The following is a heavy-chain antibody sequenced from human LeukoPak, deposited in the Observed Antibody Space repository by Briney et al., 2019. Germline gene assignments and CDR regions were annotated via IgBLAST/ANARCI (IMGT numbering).Heavy chain of an antibody. J-gene: IGHJ4*02. V-gene: IGHV4-59*01. CDR1: GVSISSYY. Sequence: SETLSLTCTVSGVSISSYYWSWIRQPPGKGLEWIGYIYYSGSTNYNPSLKSRVTISVDTSKNQFSLKLSSVTAADTAVYYCARVVSHSSGWKPLDYWGQGTLVTVSS. CDR3: ARVVSHSSGWKPLDY. D-gene: IGHD6-19*01. CDR2: IYYSGST.